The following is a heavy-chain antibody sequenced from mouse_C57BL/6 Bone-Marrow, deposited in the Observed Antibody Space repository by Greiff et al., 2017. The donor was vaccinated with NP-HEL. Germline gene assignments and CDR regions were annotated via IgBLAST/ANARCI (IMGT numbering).Heavy chain of an antibody. Sequence: QVQLQQSGAELARPGASVKLSCKASGYTFTSYGISWVKQRTGQGLEWIGEIYPRSGNTYYNEKFKGKATLTADKSSSTAYMELRSLTSEDSAVYFCARDGNYQYYYAMDYWGQGTSVTVSS. V-gene: IGHV1-81*01. D-gene: IGHD2-1*01. CDR2: IYPRSGNT. J-gene: IGHJ4*01. CDR1: GYTFTSYG. CDR3: ARDGNYQYYYAMDY.